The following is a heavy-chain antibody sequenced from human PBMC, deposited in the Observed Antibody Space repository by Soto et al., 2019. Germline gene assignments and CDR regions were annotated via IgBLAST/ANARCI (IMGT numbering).Heavy chain of an antibody. Sequence: SETLSLTCTVSGSSINSSGYYWGWIRQPPGEGLEWIGSMFYGVSTYYNPSLKSRVTVSVDTSKNQFSLNLRSVTAADTAVYYCSRLPSRHLVDYWGQGTLVTVSS. J-gene: IGHJ4*02. CDR1: GSSINSSGYY. D-gene: IGHD3-3*02. V-gene: IGHV4-39*01. CDR3: SRLPSRHLVDY. CDR2: MFYGVST.